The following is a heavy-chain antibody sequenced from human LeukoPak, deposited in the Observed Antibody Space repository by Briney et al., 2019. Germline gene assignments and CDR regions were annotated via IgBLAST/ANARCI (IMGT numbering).Heavy chain of an antibody. V-gene: IGHV1-8*01. J-gene: IGHJ4*02. D-gene: IGHD2-2*01. CDR2: MNPNSGDT. Sequence: ASVKVSCKASGYTFTSYDINWVRQATGQGLEWMGWMNPNSGDTGYAQKFQGRVTMTRNTSISTAYVELSSLRSEDTAVYYCASTPTYCSSTSCHPLDYWGQGTLVTVSS. CDR3: ASTPTYCSSTSCHPLDY. CDR1: GYTFTSYD.